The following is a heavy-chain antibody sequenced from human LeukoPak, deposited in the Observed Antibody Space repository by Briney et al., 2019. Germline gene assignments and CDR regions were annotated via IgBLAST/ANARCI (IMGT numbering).Heavy chain of an antibody. CDR1: GGTFSSYA. J-gene: IGHJ4*02. CDR3: ARVSLYDSSGYYPRGFDY. V-gene: IGHV1-69*06. D-gene: IGHD3-22*01. CDR2: SIPIFGTA. Sequence: SVKVSCKASGGTFSSYAISWVRQAPGQGLEWMGGSIPIFGTANYAQKFQGRVTITADKSTSTAYMELSSLRSEDTAVYYCARVSLYDSSGYYPRGFDYWGQGTLVTVSS.